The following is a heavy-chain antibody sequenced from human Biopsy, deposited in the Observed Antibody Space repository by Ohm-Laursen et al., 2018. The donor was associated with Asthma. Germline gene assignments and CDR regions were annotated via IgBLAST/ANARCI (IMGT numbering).Heavy chain of an antibody. CDR1: GFTFSTSW. V-gene: IGHV3-7*05. J-gene: IGHJ4*02. Sequence: GSLRLSCAASGFTFSTSWMTWVGPAPGKGLEWVANIKEDGSEKNYVDSVKGRFTISRDNDKNSLYLQMNSLRAEDTAVYYCSRDMDLRSVYWGQGTLVTVSS. D-gene: IGHD2-15*01. CDR3: SRDMDLRSVY. CDR2: IKEDGSEK.